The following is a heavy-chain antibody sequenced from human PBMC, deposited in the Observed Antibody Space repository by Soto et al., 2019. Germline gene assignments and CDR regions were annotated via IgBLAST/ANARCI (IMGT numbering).Heavy chain of an antibody. D-gene: IGHD4-4*01. CDR1: GYTFTNYW. Sequence: EVQLVQSGAEVKKPGESLKISCQTSGYTFTNYWIGWVRQMPGGGLEWLGLIFPRDFDVRYSPSFEGQVTISADRSTATAFIQGRSLEASDSALYFCARLVSRLQPIDSWGQGTPVTVSS. J-gene: IGHJ5*01. V-gene: IGHV5-51*01. CDR3: ARLVSRLQPIDS. CDR2: IFPRDFDV.